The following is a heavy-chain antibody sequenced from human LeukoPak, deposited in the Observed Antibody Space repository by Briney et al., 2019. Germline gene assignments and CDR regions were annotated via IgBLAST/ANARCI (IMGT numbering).Heavy chain of an antibody. Sequence: GGSLRLSCAASGFTFSSYWMHWVRQAPGKGLVWVSRINSDGSSTSYADSVKGRFTISRDNAKNTLYLQMNSLRVEDTAVYYCTRGPPDGSGNYYPGDFWGQGTLVTVSS. CDR3: TRGPPDGSGNYYPGDF. V-gene: IGHV3-74*01. D-gene: IGHD3-10*01. CDR2: INSDGSST. J-gene: IGHJ4*02. CDR1: GFTFSSYW.